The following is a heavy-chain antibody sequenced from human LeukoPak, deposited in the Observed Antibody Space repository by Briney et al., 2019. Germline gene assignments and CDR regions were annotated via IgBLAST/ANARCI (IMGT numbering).Heavy chain of an antibody. Sequence: GASVKVSCKASGDTFTGYYMHWVRQAPGQGLEWMGWINPNSGGTNYAQKFQGRVTMTRDTSISTAYMELSRLRSDDTAVYYCARETGEQWLPQYWGQGTLVTVSS. CDR3: ARETGEQWLPQY. J-gene: IGHJ4*02. CDR2: INPNSGGT. CDR1: GDTFTGYY. D-gene: IGHD6-19*01. V-gene: IGHV1-2*02.